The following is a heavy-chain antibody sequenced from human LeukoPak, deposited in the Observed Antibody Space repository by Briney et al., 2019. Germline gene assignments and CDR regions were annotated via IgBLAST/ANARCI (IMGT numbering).Heavy chain of an antibody. Sequence: PGGSLRLSCAASGFTFSSYWMHWVRQAPGKGLVWVSRINSDGSSTSYADSVKGRFTISRDNAKNTLYLQMNSLRAEDTAVYYCARGVFSDYYGSGSYGIYYYYYMDVWGKGTTVPVSS. CDR3: ARGVFSDYYGSGSYGIYYYYYMDV. V-gene: IGHV3-74*01. J-gene: IGHJ6*03. D-gene: IGHD3-10*01. CDR2: INSDGSST. CDR1: GFTFSSYW.